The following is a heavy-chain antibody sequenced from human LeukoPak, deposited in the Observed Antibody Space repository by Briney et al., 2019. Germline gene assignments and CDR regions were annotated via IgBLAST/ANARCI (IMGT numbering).Heavy chain of an antibody. Sequence: TGGSLRLSCAASGFTFSSFGMHWVRQAPGKGLEWVAVIWYDGSNKYYADSVKGRFTISRDNSKNTLSLQMNSLRAEDTAVYFCASFHYYGSGAYYLSYWGQGTLVTVSS. CDR2: IWYDGSNK. J-gene: IGHJ4*02. D-gene: IGHD3-10*01. CDR1: GFTFSSFG. CDR3: ASFHYYGSGAYYLSY. V-gene: IGHV3-33*08.